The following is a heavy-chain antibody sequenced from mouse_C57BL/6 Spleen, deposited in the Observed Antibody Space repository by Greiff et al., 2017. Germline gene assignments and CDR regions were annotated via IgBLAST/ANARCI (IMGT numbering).Heavy chain of an antibody. D-gene: IGHD2-1*01. V-gene: IGHV14-3*01. CDR3: ARFNYDFDY. CDR2: IDPANGNT. Sequence: VQLQQSVAELVRPGASVKLSCTASGFNINNTYMHWVKQRPEQGLEWIGRIDPANGNTKYAPKFKGKATITADTSSNTAYLQLSSLTSEDTAIYYCARFNYDFDYWGQGTTLTVSS. CDR1: GFNINNTY. J-gene: IGHJ2*01.